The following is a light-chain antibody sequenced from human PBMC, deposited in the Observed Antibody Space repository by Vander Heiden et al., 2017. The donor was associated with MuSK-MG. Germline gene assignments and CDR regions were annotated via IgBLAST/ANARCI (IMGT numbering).Light chain of an antibody. CDR3: QQYGSSLLT. CDR2: GAS. CDR1: QSVSSSY. J-gene: IGKJ4*01. Sequence: DIVLTQSPGTLPLSPGERATLSCRASQSVSSSYLAWYQQKPGQAPRLLIYGASSRATGIPDRFSGSGSGTDFTLTISRLEPEDFAVYYCQQYGSSLLTFGGGTKVEIK. V-gene: IGKV3-20*01.